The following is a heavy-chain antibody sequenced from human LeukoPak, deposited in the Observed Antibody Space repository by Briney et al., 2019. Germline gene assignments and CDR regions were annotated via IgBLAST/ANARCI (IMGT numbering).Heavy chain of an antibody. D-gene: IGHD3-10*01. CDR3: ARVGFGELFTYYYYYMDV. CDR1: GYTFTSYG. CDR2: ISAYNGNT. V-gene: IGHV1-18*01. J-gene: IGHJ6*03. Sequence: ASVKVSCKASGYTFTSYGISWVRQAPGQGLEWMGWISAYNGNTNYAQKLQGRVTMTTDTSTSTAYMELRSLRSDDTAVYYCARVGFGELFTYYYYYMDVWGKGTTVTISS.